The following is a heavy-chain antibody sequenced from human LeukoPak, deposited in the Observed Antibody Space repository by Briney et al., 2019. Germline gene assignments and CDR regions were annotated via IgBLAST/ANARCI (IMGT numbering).Heavy chain of an antibody. V-gene: IGHV3-23*01. Sequence: QSGGSLRLSCAASGFAFSTYAMTWVRQAPEKGLQWVSTISTSGRATYYADSVEGRFTISRDNAKNSLYLQMNSLRAEDTAVYYCARGRYCGGDCYPNSPFDYWGQGTLVTVSS. CDR2: ISTSGRAT. CDR1: GFAFSTYA. CDR3: ARGRYCGGDCYPNSPFDY. D-gene: IGHD2-21*02. J-gene: IGHJ4*02.